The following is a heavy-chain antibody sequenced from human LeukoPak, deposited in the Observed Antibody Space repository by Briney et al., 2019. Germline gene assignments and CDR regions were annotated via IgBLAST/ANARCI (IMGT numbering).Heavy chain of an antibody. CDR3: AREFTSLDEGFDY. D-gene: IGHD3-9*01. CDR2: ISSGSTYK. Sequence: GGSLRLSCAASGFTFSSFTMHWVRQAPGKGLEWVSSISSGSTYKDYADSVKGRFTISRDNAKNSLYLQMNSLRAEDTAVYYCAREFTSLDEGFDYWGQGTVVTVSS. V-gene: IGHV3-21*01. CDR1: GFTFSSFT. J-gene: IGHJ4*02.